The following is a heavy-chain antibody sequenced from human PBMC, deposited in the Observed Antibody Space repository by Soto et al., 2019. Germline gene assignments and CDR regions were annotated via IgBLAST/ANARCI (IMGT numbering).Heavy chain of an antibody. CDR2: ISGSGGST. J-gene: IGHJ5*02. Sequence: EVQLLESGGGLVQPGGSLRLSCAASGFTFSSYAMSWVRQAPGKGLEWVSAISGSGGSTYYADSVKGRFPIFRDNSKNTLYLQMNSLRAEDTAVYYCANLGVTIFGVVTNNWFDPWGQGTLVTVSS. CDR1: GFTFSSYA. V-gene: IGHV3-23*01. CDR3: ANLGVTIFGVVTNNWFDP. D-gene: IGHD3-3*01.